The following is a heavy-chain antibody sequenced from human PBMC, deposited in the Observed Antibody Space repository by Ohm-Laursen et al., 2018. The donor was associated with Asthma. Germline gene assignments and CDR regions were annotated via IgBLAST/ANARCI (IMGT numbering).Heavy chain of an antibody. D-gene: IGHD6-13*01. V-gene: IGHV3-74*01. CDR1: GFTFSSYD. J-gene: IGHJ4*02. CDR3: ARDSRRSWSFDY. Sequence: SLRLSCTASGFTFSSYDMHWVRQAPGKGLVWASRINSDGSSTSYADSVKGRFTISRDNAKNTLYLQMNSLRAEDTAVYYCARDSRRSWSFDYWGQGTLVTVSS. CDR2: INSDGSST.